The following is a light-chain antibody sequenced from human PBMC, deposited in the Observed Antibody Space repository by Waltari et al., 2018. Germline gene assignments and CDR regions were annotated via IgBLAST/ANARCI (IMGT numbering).Light chain of an antibody. V-gene: IGLV2-8*01. J-gene: IGLJ1*01. CDR1: SSDVGTYDY. CDR2: DVS. Sequence: QSALTQPPSASGSPGQSVTIPCTGTSSDVGTYDYVSWYQQHPGKAPKLMIYDVSKRPSGVPDRFSGSKSGNTASLTVSGLQAEDEADYYCSSYAGSNNLVFGTGTKVTVL. CDR3: SSYAGSNNLV.